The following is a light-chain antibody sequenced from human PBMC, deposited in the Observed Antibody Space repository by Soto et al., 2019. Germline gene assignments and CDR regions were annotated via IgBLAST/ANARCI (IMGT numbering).Light chain of an antibody. J-gene: IGKJ1*01. Sequence: DIQVPQSPSSVSASVGDSVTITCRASQGVSDWVAWYQQKPGKAPKLLIYAASSLQSGVPSRFSGSGSGTDFTLTISSLQPEDFATYYCLQDYNYPRTFGQGTKVDIK. V-gene: IGKV1-12*01. CDR2: AAS. CDR3: LQDYNYPRT. CDR1: QGVSDW.